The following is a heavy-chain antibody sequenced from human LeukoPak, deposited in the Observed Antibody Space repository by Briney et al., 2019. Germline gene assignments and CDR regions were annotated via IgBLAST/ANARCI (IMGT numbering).Heavy chain of an antibody. D-gene: IGHD5-12*01. Sequence: PSETLSLTCAVYGGSFSGYYWSWIRQPPGKGLEWIGEINHSGSTNYNPSLKSRVTISVDTSKNQFSLKLSSVTAADTAVYYCARGGDGYNYVDYFDYWGQGTLVTVSS. CDR2: INHSGST. CDR1: GGSFSGYY. J-gene: IGHJ4*02. CDR3: ARGGDGYNYVDYFDY. V-gene: IGHV4-34*01.